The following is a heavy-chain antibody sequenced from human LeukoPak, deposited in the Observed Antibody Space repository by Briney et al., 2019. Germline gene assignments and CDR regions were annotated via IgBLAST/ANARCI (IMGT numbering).Heavy chain of an antibody. J-gene: IGHJ4*02. Sequence: GGSLTLSCAASEFTFGDYDMSWVRQTLGKGLEWVSSISGDGLGTWYADSVRGRFTISRDKPRNTLYLQLNSLRVDDTAVYYCAKGPNFGSLRALDYWGQGSLVTRSS. CDR1: EFTFGDYD. CDR3: AKGPNFGSLRALDY. CDR2: ISGDGLGT. D-gene: IGHD3-10*01. V-gene: IGHV3-23*01.